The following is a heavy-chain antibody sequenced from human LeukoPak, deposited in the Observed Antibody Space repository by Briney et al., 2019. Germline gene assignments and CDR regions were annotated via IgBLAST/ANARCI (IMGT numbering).Heavy chain of an antibody. J-gene: IGHJ4*02. V-gene: IGHV4-34*01. CDR1: GVSFNDYY. D-gene: IGHD2-15*01. CDR2: INHSGYT. CDR3: TRIATGHDY. Sequence: SETLSLTCAVSGVSFNDYYWSWVRQTPGKGLEWLGEINHSGYTNDSPSLKSRVTLSIDTSRKQFSLNLRSVSVADTGIYYCTRIATGHDYWGQGTLATVSS.